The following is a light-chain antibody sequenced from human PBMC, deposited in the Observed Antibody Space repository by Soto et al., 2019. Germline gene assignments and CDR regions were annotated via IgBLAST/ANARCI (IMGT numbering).Light chain of an antibody. V-gene: IGKV3-15*01. CDR1: QSVSSN. CDR3: QPYTNWPPWT. Sequence: EIVMTQSPATLSVSPGERATLSCRASQSVSSNLAWYQQKPGQAPRLLIYGASTRATGIPARFSGSGYGTQFTITISSVQSEDFAFEYCQPYTNWPPWTFGQGTKVEIK. J-gene: IGKJ1*01. CDR2: GAS.